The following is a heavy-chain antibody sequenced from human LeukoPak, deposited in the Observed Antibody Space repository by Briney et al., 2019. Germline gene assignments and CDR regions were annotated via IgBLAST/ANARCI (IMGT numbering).Heavy chain of an antibody. CDR2: ISAYNGYT. CDR1: GYTFTSYG. CDR3: ARVVAGKGNAFDI. Sequence: ASVKVSCKASGYTFTSYGINWVRQAPGQGLEGMGWISAYNGYTDYAQKLQGRVTMTTDTSTSTAYMELRSLRSDDTAVYFCARVVAGKGNAFDIWGQGTMVTVSS. V-gene: IGHV1-18*01. J-gene: IGHJ3*02. D-gene: IGHD6-19*01.